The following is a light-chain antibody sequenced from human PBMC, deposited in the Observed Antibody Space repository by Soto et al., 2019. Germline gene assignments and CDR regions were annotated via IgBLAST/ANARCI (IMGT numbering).Light chain of an antibody. CDR1: QSVFSW. J-gene: IGKJ1*01. CDR3: LQHNSISWS. CDR2: DAS. Sequence: DIQLPQSPSTLSASVGDRVTITCRTSQSVFSWLAWYQKKPGKAPKLLIYDASTLEGGIPSRFRGSRSGTDFTLTIGCLQPSDFATYHCLQHNSISWSSGQGTKVEVK. V-gene: IGKV1-5*01.